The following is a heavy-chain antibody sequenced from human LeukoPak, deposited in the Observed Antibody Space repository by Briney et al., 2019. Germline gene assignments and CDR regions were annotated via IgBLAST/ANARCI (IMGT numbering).Heavy chain of an antibody. Sequence: SETLSLTCAVYGGSFSGYYWSWIRQPLGKGLEWIGEINHSGSTNYNPSLKSRVTISVDTSKNQFSLKLSSVTAADTAVYYCARGATPGYWGQGTLVTVSS. V-gene: IGHV4-34*01. CDR3: ARGATPGY. CDR2: INHSGST. CDR1: GGSFSGYY. J-gene: IGHJ4*02.